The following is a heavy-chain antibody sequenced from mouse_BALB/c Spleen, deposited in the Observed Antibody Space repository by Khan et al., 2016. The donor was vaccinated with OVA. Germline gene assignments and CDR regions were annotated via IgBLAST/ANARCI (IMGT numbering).Heavy chain of an antibody. CDR2: ISYSGST. J-gene: IGHJ4*01. D-gene: IGHD1-1*01. CDR3: ARGNYYGYAMDY. V-gene: IGHV3-2*02. Sequence: EVQLQESGPGLVKPSQSLSLTCTVTGYSITSNYAWNWIRQFPGNKLEWMGYISYSGSTNYNPSLKSRISITRDTSKNQFFLQLHSVTTDATATFYCARGNYYGYAMDYWGQGTSITVSS. CDR1: GYSITSNYA.